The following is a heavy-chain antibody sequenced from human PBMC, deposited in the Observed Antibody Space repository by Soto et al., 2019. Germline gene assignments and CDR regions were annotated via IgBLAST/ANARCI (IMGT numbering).Heavy chain of an antibody. V-gene: IGHV1-69*01. J-gene: IGHJ4*02. Sequence: QVLLVQSGAEAKRPGSSVKVSCKASGGTFDNYVLNWVRQAPGQGLEWVGGIIPSSETTNYAQKFQGRLTLIADANIVYMELSSLRSDDTAIYYCARRHVSSIHFLRFDDLGQGTLVTVSS. D-gene: IGHD3-3*02. CDR3: ARRHVSSIHFLRFDD. CDR1: GGTFDNYV. CDR2: IIPSSETT.